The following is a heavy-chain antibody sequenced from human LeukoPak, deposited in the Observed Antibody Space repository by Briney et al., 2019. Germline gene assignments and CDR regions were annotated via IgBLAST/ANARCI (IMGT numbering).Heavy chain of an antibody. J-gene: IGHJ4*02. CDR3: AQEDYFGSGSYPSH. CDR2: INPNSGGT. Sequence: ASVKVSCKASGYTFTGYYMHWVRQAPGQGLEWMGWINPNSGGTNYAQKFQGRVTMTRDTSISTAYKELSRLRSDDTAVYYCAQEDYFGSGSYPSHWGQGTLVTVSS. CDR1: GYTFTGYY. V-gene: IGHV1-2*02. D-gene: IGHD3-10*01.